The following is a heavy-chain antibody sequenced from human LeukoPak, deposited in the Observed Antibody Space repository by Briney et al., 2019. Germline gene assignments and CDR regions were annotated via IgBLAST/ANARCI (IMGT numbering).Heavy chain of an antibody. CDR3: ARSRGYSYGYGGSGFFWFDP. CDR1: GGSISSYY. CDR2: IYYSGST. D-gene: IGHD5-18*01. Sequence: SETLSLTCTVSGGSISSYYWSWIRQPPGKGLEWIGYIYYSGSTNYNPSLKSRVTISVDTSKNQFSLKLSSVTAADTAVYYCARSRGYSYGYGGSGFFWFDPWGQGTLVTVSS. V-gene: IGHV4-59*01. J-gene: IGHJ5*02.